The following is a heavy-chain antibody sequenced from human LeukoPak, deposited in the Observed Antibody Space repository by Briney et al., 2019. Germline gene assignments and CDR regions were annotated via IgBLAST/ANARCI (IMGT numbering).Heavy chain of an antibody. CDR2: FYTSGRT. V-gene: IGHV4-4*07. D-gene: IGHD3-16*01. CDR1: GGSISSYF. CDR3: GRSAGFVHFDH. J-gene: IGHJ4*02. Sequence: SETLSLTCTVSGGSISSYFWSWIRQPAGKGLEWIGRFYTSGRTNYNPSLKSRVTISVDTSKNQFSLMVRSVTAADTAVYYCGRSAGFVHFDHWGQGTLVTVTS.